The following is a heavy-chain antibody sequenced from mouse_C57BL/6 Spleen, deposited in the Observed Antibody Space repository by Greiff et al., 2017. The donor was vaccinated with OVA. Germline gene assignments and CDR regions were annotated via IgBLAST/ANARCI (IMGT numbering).Heavy chain of an antibody. CDR2: IHPNSGST. V-gene: IGHV1-64*01. CDR3: AEGATTVAYAMDY. D-gene: IGHD1-1*01. Sequence: VQLQQPGAELVKPGASVKLSCKASGYTFTSYWMHWVKQRPGQGLEWIGMIHPNSGSTNYNEKFKSKATLTVDKSSSTAYMQLSSLTSEDSAVYYCAEGATTVAYAMDYWGQGTSVTVSS. J-gene: IGHJ4*01. CDR1: GYTFTSYW.